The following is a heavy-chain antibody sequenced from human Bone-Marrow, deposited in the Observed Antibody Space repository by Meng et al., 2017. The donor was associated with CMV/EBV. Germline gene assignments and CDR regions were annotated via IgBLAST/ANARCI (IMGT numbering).Heavy chain of an antibody. V-gene: IGHV1-2*02. CDR2: INPNSGGT. D-gene: IGHD2-2*01. J-gene: IGHJ6*02. Sequence: ASVKVSCKASGYTFTGYYMHWVRQAPGQGLEWMGWINPNSGGTNYAQKFQGRVTMTRDTSISTAYMELSRLRSDDTAAYYCARDSIVVPAIVYYYYGMDVWGQGTTVTVSS. CDR1: GYTFTGYY. CDR3: ARDSIVVPAIVYYYYGMDV.